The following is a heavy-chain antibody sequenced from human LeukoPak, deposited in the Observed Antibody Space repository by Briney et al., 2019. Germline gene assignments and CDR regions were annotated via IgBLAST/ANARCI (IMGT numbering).Heavy chain of an antibody. J-gene: IGHJ6*03. CDR2: INPNSGGT. V-gene: IGHV1-2*02. CDR3: ARASMGYYYMDV. CDR1: GYTFTGYY. Sequence: ASVEVSCKASGYTFTGYYMHWVRQAPGQGLEWMGWINPNSGGTNYAQKFQGRVTMTRDTSISTAYMELTRLRSDDTAVYYCARASMGYYYMDVWGKGTTVTVSS.